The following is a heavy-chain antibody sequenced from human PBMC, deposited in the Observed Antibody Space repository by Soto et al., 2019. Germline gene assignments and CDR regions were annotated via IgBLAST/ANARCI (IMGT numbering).Heavy chain of an antibody. CDR2: MSPNSGKT. D-gene: IGHD5-18*01. CDR1: GYTFTSYD. J-gene: IGHJ6*02. V-gene: IGHV1-8*01. Sequence: GASVKVSCKASGYTFTSYDINWVRQATGQGLEWMGWMSPNSGKTGYTQKFQGRVTMTSNTSINTAYMELSSLRSEDTAVYYCARERGYSYGGTDYYYYYGIDVWGQGTTVTVSS. CDR3: ARERGYSYGGTDYYYYYGIDV.